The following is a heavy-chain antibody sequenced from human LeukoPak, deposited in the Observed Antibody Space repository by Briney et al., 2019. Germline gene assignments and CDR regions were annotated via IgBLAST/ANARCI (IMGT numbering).Heavy chain of an antibody. Sequence: PSETLSLTCTVSGGPISSYYWSWIRQPPGKGLEWIGYIYYSGSTNYNPSLKSRVTISVDTSKNQFSLKLSSVTAADTAVYYCARDPQGYDFWSGPKSWFDPWGQGTLVTVSS. D-gene: IGHD3-3*01. CDR2: IYYSGST. V-gene: IGHV4-59*01. CDR1: GGPISSYY. CDR3: ARDPQGYDFWSGPKSWFDP. J-gene: IGHJ5*02.